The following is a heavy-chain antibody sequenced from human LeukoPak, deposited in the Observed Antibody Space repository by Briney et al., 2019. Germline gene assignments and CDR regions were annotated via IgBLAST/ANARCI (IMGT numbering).Heavy chain of an antibody. CDR2: ISAYNGNT. Sequence: GASVKVSCKASGYTFTSYGISWVRQAPGQGLEWMGWISAYNGNTNYAQKLQGRVTMTTDTSTSTAYMELRSLRSDDTAVYYCATDIVVVPAASGKFSPRDYWGQGTLVTVSS. D-gene: IGHD2-2*01. CDR1: GYTFTSYG. CDR3: ATDIVVVPAASGKFSPRDY. V-gene: IGHV1-18*01. J-gene: IGHJ4*02.